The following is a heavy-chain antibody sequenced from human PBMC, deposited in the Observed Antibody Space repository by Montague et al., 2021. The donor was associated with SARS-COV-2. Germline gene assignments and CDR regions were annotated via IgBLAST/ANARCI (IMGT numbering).Heavy chain of an antibody. J-gene: IGHJ4*02. CDR3: AQGIGDSRSFLEF. CDR1: GFKFDDYT. CDR2: ISWDGTTT. Sequence: SLSLSASGFKFDDYTMHWVRQVPGKGLQWVSLISWDGTTTHYAESADGRFTISRDNSISSLYLQMSRLRNDDTGLYYCAQGIGDSRSFLEFWGQGTLVTVSS. D-gene: IGHD6-13*01. V-gene: IGHV3-43*01.